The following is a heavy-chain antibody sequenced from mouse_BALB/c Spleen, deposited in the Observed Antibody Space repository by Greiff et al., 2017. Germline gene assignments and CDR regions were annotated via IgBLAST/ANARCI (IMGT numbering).Heavy chain of an antibody. V-gene: IGHV1-69*02. J-gene: IGHJ3*01. Sequence: QVQLQQPGAELVRPGASVKLSCKASGYTFTSYWINWVKQRPGQGLEWIGNIYPSDSYTNYNQKFKDKATLTVDKSSSTAYMQLSSPTSEDSAVYYCTRGGQPEGFAYWGQGTLVTVSA. CDR3: TRGGQPEGFAY. CDR2: IYPSDSYT. CDR1: GYTFTSYW.